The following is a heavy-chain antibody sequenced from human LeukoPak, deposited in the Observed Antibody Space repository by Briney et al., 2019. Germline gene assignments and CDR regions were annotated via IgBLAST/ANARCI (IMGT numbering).Heavy chain of an antibody. J-gene: IGHJ4*02. CDR3: AKGETQTIVGATSDY. Sequence: GGSLRLSCAASGFTFSSYSMNWVRQAPGKGLEWVSYISSSSSTIYYADSVKGRFTISRDNSKNTLYLQMNSLRAEDTAVYYCAKGETQTIVGATSDYWGQGTLVTVSS. D-gene: IGHD1-26*01. CDR1: GFTFSSYS. CDR2: ISSSSSTI. V-gene: IGHV3-48*01.